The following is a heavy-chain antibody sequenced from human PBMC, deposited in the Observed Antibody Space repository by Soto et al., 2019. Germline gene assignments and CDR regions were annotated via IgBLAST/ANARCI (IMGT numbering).Heavy chain of an antibody. J-gene: IGHJ3*02. Sequence: QERLQESGPGLVKPSQTLSLTCTVSGVSISSGAYYWSWIRQRPGKGLEWTGHIYYTGSTYYNASLKSRIKISIDTSKNQFSLKLTSVSAADTAVYYCARQWASGFGIWGQGTLVTVSS. CDR2: IYYTGST. CDR3: ARQWASGFGI. V-gene: IGHV4-31*03. D-gene: IGHD5-12*01. CDR1: GVSISSGAYY.